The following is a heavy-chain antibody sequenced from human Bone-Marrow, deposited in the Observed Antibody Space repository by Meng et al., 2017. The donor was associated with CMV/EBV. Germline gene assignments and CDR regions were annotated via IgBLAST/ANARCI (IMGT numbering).Heavy chain of an antibody. CDR1: GFTFTNAW. V-gene: IGHV3-7*01. D-gene: IGHD3-16*01. J-gene: IGHJ1*01. Sequence: GESLKISCAASGFTFTNAWMSWVRQAPGKGLEWVANMNQDGSHKYYVDSVKGRFTISADNAKNSLYLQMNSLRAEDTAVYYCSKNGGWLIEHWGQGTMVTVSS. CDR2: MNQDGSHK. CDR3: SKNGGWLIEH.